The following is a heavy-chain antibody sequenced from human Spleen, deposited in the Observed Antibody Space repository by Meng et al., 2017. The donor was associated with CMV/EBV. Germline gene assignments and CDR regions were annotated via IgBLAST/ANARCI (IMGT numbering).Heavy chain of an antibody. CDR3: TRAPIFGVAYYFDF. V-gene: IGHV3-21*01. CDR2: IDSSSSYE. CDR1: GFTFSSYN. Sequence: ETLSLTCAASGFTFSSYNMNWVRQAPGKGLEWVSCIDSSSSYEYYADPVKGRFTISRDNAKNSLYLQMNSLRADDTAVYYCTRAPIFGVAYYFDFWGQGKLVTVSS. D-gene: IGHD3-3*01. J-gene: IGHJ4*02.